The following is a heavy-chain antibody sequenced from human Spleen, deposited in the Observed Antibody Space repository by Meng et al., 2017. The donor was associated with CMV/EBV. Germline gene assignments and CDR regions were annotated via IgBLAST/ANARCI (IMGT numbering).Heavy chain of an antibody. CDR1: GFTFNNYA. D-gene: IGHD5-24*01. V-gene: IGHV3-23*03. Sequence: GESLKISCAASGFTFNNYAMTWVRQPPGKGLEWVSVIHSGGESTYYADSVKGRFTISRDNAKNSLYLQMNSLRAEDTAVYYCARETEKWLQFRFFDYWGQGTLVTVSS. CDR3: ARETEKWLQFRFFDY. CDR2: IHSGGEST. J-gene: IGHJ4*02.